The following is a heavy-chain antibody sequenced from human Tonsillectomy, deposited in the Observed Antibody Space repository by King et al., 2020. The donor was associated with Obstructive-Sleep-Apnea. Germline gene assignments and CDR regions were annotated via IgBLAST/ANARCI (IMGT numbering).Heavy chain of an antibody. CDR3: ARGSSSSVFAAFDI. CDR1: GFTFNSYA. Sequence: VQLVESGGGLVQPGGSLRLSCAASGFTFNSYAMSWVRQAPGKGLEWVSAISGSDGSAYHADSVKGRFTISRDNSKNTLYLQMNSLRAEDTAVYYCARGSSSSVFAAFDIWGQGTMVTVSS. V-gene: IGHV3-23*04. D-gene: IGHD6-6*01. CDR2: ISGSDGSA. J-gene: IGHJ3*02.